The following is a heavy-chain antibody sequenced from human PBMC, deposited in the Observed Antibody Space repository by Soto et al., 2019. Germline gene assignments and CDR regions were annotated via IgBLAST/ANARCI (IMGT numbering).Heavy chain of an antibody. V-gene: IGHV1-69*12. CDR1: GGTFSSYA. CDR3: ARDREYDFWSGYHNWFDP. Sequence: QVQLVQSGAEVKKPGSSVKVSCKASGGTFSSYAISWVRQAPGQGLEWMGGIIPIFGTANYAQKFQGRVTITADESTSTAYMELSSLRSEDTAVYYCARDREYDFWSGYHNWFDPWGQGTLVTVSS. J-gene: IGHJ5*02. D-gene: IGHD3-3*01. CDR2: IIPIFGTA.